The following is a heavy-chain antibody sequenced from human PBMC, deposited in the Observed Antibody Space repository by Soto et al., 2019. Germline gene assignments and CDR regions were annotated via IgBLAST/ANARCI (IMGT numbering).Heavy chain of an antibody. Sequence: ASVKVSCKASGGTFSSYAISWVRQAPGQGLEWMGGIIPIFGTANYAQKFQGRVTITADESTSTAYMELSSLRSEDTAVYYCASSKARNGITMVRGVIITDPSNYNSYGMDVWGQGTRVTVSS. J-gene: IGHJ6*02. D-gene: IGHD3-10*01. CDR2: IIPIFGTA. V-gene: IGHV1-69*13. CDR3: ASSKARNGITMVRGVIITDPSNYNSYGMDV. CDR1: GGTFSSYA.